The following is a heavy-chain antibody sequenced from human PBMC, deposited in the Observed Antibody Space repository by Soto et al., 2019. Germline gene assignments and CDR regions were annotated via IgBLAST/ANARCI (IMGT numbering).Heavy chain of an antibody. D-gene: IGHD6-19*01. CDR2: IYPGDSDT. J-gene: IGHJ4*02. Sequence: WIIQKKEKGLEWMGIIYPGDSDTIDSPSFQGQVTISADKSIRTAYLQWSSLKVSDTAMYFFARQMETRAVAGTGLTEFWGQGTLVTVSS. CDR3: ARQMETRAVAGTGLTEF. V-gene: IGHV5-51*01.